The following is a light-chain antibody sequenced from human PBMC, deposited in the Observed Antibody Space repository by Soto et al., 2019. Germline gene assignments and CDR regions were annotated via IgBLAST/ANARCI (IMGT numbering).Light chain of an antibody. Sequence: DIQMTQSPSSVSAFVGDTVTITCRASQSISTWLAWYQQKPGTVPKLLIYAASSLQSGVPSRFSGSGAGTEFTLTITSLQPEDFGTYYCQQGDSFPITFGQGTRLDIK. V-gene: IGKV1-12*01. CDR2: AAS. J-gene: IGKJ5*01. CDR1: QSISTW. CDR3: QQGDSFPIT.